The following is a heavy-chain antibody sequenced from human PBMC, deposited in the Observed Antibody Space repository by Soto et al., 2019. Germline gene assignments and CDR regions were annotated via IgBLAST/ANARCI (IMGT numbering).Heavy chain of an antibody. D-gene: IGHD2-2*03. CDR3: ARDTARRGYCRSTSCSSEFDP. Sequence: QVQLVQSGAEVKKPGASVKVSCKASGYTFTSYGISWVRQAPGQGLEWMGWISAYNGNTNYAQKLQGRVTMTTDTSTSTAYMELRSLRSDDTAVYYCARDTARRGYCRSTSCSSEFDPWGQGTLVTVSS. CDR2: ISAYNGNT. J-gene: IGHJ5*02. CDR1: GYTFTSYG. V-gene: IGHV1-18*01.